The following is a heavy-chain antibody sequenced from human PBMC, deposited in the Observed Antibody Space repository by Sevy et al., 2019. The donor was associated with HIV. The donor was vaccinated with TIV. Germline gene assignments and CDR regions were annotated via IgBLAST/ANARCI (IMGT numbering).Heavy chain of an antibody. CDR2: VYSGGAT. CDR1: GFTLTNEF. CDR3: AGVGYCRGGTCFSGFYYAMDV. J-gene: IGHJ6*02. Sequence: GGSLRLSCAVSGFTLTNEFFSWVRQAPGKGLEWVAVVYSGGATYYADSVKGRFTISRDKSKSTLNLQMKSLRAEDTAVYYCAGVGYCRGGTCFSGFYYAMDVWGQGTTVTVSS. V-gene: IGHV3-53*01. D-gene: IGHD2-15*01.